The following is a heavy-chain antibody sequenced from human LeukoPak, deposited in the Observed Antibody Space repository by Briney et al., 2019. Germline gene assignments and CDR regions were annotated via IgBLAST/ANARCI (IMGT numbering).Heavy chain of an antibody. D-gene: IGHD7-27*01. CDR1: GFTLSNYW. CDR3: ARAGVIVGFDY. Sequence: QPGGSLRLSCAASGFTLSNYWMQWVCQAPGKGLVWVSRIDSNGNNIGYADSVKGRFAISRDNAKNTLYLQMSSLRAEDSAVYYCARAGVIVGFDYWGQGTLVTVPS. V-gene: IGHV3-74*01. J-gene: IGHJ4*02. CDR2: IDSNGNNI.